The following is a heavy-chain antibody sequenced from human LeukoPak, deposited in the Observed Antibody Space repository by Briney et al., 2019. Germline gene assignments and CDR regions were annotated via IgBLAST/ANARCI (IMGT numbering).Heavy chain of an antibody. CDR3: ARDTPANWNDGIY. J-gene: IGHJ4*02. D-gene: IGHD1-1*01. CDR1: GYTFTSYS. Sequence: EASVKVSCKASGYTFTSYSIHWVRQAPGQGLEWMGIISPGGGSTTSAQKFQGRVTMTRDTSTSTVYMELSSLRSEDTAVYYCARDTPANWNDGIYWGQGTLVIVSS. V-gene: IGHV1-46*01. CDR2: ISPGGGST.